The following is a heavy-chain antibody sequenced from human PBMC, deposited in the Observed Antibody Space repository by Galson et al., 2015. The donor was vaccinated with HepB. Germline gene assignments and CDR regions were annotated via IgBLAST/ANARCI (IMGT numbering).Heavy chain of an antibody. D-gene: IGHD3-22*01. CDR1: GYSFTSYW. V-gene: IGHV5-10-1*01. Sequence: QSGAEVKKPGESLRISCTGSGYSFTSYWISWVRQMPWKGLEWMGRIDPSDSYTNYSPSFQGHVTISADKSISTAYLQWSSLKASDTAMYYCASSDYYDSSGPNDAFDIWGQGTMVTVSS. CDR3: ASSDYYDSSGPNDAFDI. CDR2: IDPSDSYT. J-gene: IGHJ3*02.